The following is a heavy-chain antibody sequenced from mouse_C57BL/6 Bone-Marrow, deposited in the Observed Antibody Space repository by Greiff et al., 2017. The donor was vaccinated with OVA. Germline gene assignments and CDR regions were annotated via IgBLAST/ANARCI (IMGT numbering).Heavy chain of an antibody. Sequence: EVQLQQSGAELVRPGASVKLSCTASGFNIKDDYMHWVKQRPEQGLEWIGWIDPENGDTEYASKFQGKATITADTSSNTAYLQLSSLTSEDTAVYYCTTNGGQLRPYYFDYWGQGTTLTVSS. D-gene: IGHD3-2*02. V-gene: IGHV14-4*01. J-gene: IGHJ2*01. CDR3: TTNGGQLRPYYFDY. CDR2: IDPENGDT. CDR1: GFNIKDDY.